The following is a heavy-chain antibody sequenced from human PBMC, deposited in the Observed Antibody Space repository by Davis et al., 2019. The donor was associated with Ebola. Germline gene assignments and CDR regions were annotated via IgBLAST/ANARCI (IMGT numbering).Heavy chain of an antibody. CDR1: GFTFSSYA. CDR2: IIPIFGTA. D-gene: IGHD6-25*01. Sequence: PGGSLRLSCAASGFTFSSYAISWVRQAPGQGLEWMGGIIPIFGTANYAQKFQGRVTITADESTSTAYMVLSSLRSEDTAVYYCAGEGLGYFFDYWGQGTLVTVSS. J-gene: IGHJ4*02. V-gene: IGHV1-69*01. CDR3: AGEGLGYFFDY.